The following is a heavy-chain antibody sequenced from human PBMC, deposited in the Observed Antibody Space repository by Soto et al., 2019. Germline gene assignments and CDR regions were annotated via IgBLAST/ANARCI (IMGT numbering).Heavy chain of an antibody. CDR2: ISSSSSYI. CDR3: ARQIYDSDTGPNFQYYFDS. CDR1: GFTFSSYS. Sequence: LRLSCAASGFTFSSYSMNWVRQAPGKGLEWVSSISSSSSYIYYADSVKGRFTISRDNAKNSLYLQMNSLRASDTAMYYCARQIYDSDTGPNFQYYFDSWGQGTPVTVSS. D-gene: IGHD3-22*01. V-gene: IGHV3-21*04. J-gene: IGHJ4*02.